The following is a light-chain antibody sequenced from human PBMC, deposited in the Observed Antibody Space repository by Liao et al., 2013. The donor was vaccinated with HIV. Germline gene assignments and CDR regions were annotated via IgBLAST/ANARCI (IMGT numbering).Light chain of an antibody. CDR1: DIRGKS. CDR3: QVWDRSSDEGV. J-gene: IGLJ2*01. Sequence: SYVLTQSPSESVAPGQTARITCAGDDIRGKSVHWYQQKTGQAPVLVIYYDSDRPSGIPERFSGSNSGHTATLTISRVEAGDEADYYCQVWDRSSDEGVFGGGTKVTVL. CDR2: YDS. V-gene: IGLV3-21*01.